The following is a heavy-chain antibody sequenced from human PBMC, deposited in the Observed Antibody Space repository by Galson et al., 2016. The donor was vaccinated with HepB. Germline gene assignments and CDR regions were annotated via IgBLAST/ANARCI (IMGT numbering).Heavy chain of an antibody. CDR3: VTEGAGDMITFGGVIVAALV. CDR2: FDPEEGER. D-gene: IGHD3-16*02. CDR1: GHSLSEVS. J-gene: IGHJ1*01. Sequence: SVKVSCKVSGHSLSEVSIHWVRQAPRKGLEWMGGFDPEEGERVFAQKFQGRVTMTEDTTTDTAYMELKKLKSEDTAVYYSVTEGAGDMITFGGVIVAALVWGQGTRVSVSS. V-gene: IGHV1-24*01.